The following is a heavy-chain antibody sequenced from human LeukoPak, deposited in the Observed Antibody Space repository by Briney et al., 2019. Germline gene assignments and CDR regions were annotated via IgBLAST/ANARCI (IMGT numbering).Heavy chain of an antibody. Sequence: SGTLSLTCAVSGGSISSSNWWSWVRQPPGKGLEWIVEINHSGSTNYNPSLKSRVTISVDTSKNQFSLKLSSVTAADTAVYYCAREGRRRDGYNYDYYYYMDVWGKGTTVTVSS. D-gene: IGHD5-24*01. J-gene: IGHJ6*03. V-gene: IGHV4-4*02. CDR2: INHSGST. CDR1: GGSISSSNW. CDR3: AREGRRRDGYNYDYYYYMDV.